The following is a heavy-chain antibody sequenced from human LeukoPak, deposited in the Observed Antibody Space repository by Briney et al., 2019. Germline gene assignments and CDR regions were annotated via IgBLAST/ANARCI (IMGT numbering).Heavy chain of an antibody. V-gene: IGHV4-34*01. Sequence: PSETLSLTCAVYGGSFSGYYWSWIRQPPGKGLEWIGEINHSGSTNYNPSLKSRVTISVDTSKNQFSLKLSSVTAADTAVYYCARGEGSGSYWFVFEDYWGQGTLVTVSS. CDR3: ARGEGSGSYWFVFEDY. CDR2: INHSGST. CDR1: GGSFSGYY. J-gene: IGHJ4*02. D-gene: IGHD3-10*01.